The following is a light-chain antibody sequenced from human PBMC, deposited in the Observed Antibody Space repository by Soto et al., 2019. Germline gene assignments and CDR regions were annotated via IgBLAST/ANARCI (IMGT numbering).Light chain of an antibody. V-gene: IGKV2-30*01. Sequence: DVVMTQSPLSLPVTLGQPASISCRSTQGLVYSDGNTYLNWFHQRPGQSPRRLIYKVSDRDSGVPDRFSGSWSGTDFPLTSSRVEAEDVGVYYCMKGTHWPWTFGQGTKVELK. CDR2: KVS. CDR1: QGLVYSDGNTY. CDR3: MKGTHWPWT. J-gene: IGKJ1*01.